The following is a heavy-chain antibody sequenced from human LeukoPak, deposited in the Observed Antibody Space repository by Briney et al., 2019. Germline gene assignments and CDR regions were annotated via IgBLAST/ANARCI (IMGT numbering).Heavy chain of an antibody. V-gene: IGHV3-30*02. Sequence: PGGSLRLSCAASGFTFSSYGMHWVRQAPGKGLEWVAFIRYDGSNKYYADSVKGRFTISKDNSKNPLYLQMNSLRAEDTAVYYCAKDVRQEDTYYYDSSGYYFDYWGQGTLVTVSS. CDR3: AKDVRQEDTYYYDSSGYYFDY. CDR2: IRYDGSNK. CDR1: GFTFSSYG. J-gene: IGHJ4*02. D-gene: IGHD3-22*01.